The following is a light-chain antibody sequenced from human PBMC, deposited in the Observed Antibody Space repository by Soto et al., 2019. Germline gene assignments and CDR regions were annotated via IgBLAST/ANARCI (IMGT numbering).Light chain of an antibody. CDR2: DVS. J-gene: IGLJ3*02. CDR3: SSYTSSNIVWV. V-gene: IGLV2-14*03. Sequence: QSVLTQPASVSGSPGQSITISCTETSSDVGAYNYVSWYQQHPGKAPKLMIYDVSNRPSGVSNRFSGSKSGNTASLTISGLQAEDEADYYCSSYTSSNIVWVFGGGTK. CDR1: SSDVGAYNY.